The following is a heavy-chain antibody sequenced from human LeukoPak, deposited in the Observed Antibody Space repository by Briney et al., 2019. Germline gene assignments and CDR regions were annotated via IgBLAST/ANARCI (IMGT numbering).Heavy chain of an antibody. J-gene: IGHJ5*02. CDR3: ARDGWFGDYNWFDP. CDR1: GFTFSTYS. Sequence: GETLRLSCAASGFTFSTYSRNWVRQAPGKGLEWVSYNSSTSNTIYYADSVKGRFTISRDNAKNSLYLQINSLRAEGTAMYYCARDGWFGDYNWFDPWGQGTRVTVSS. CDR2: NSSTSNTI. D-gene: IGHD3-10*01. V-gene: IGHV3-48*01.